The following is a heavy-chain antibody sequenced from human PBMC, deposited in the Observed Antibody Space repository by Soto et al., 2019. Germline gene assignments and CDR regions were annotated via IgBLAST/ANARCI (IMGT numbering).Heavy chain of an antibody. CDR2: ISGSGGST. D-gene: IGHD3-10*01. V-gene: IGHV3-23*01. CDR3: AKVPVYGSGSYYYFDY. CDR1: GFTFSSYA. Sequence: EVQLLESGGGLVQPGGSLRLSCAASGFTFSSYAMSWVRQAPGKGLEWVSAISGSGGSTYYADSVKGRFTISRDNSKNTLYLQMNSLRAEDTAVYYCAKVPVYGSGSYYYFDYWGQGTLVTVSS. J-gene: IGHJ4*02.